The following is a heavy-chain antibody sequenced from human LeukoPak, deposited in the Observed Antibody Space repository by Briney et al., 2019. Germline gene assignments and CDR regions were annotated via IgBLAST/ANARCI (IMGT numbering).Heavy chain of an antibody. CDR2: VYPGNSDT. Sequence: GESLKISRWGSGYSFTSYWLGLVRQMPGKGQEWIGIVYPGNSDTRYSPSFQGQVTISADKSISTAYLQWSSLKGSDTALYYCAITMVAELDYWGQGTLVTVSS. CDR3: AITMVAELDY. D-gene: IGHD3-10*01. CDR1: GYSFTSYW. J-gene: IGHJ4*02. V-gene: IGHV5-51*01.